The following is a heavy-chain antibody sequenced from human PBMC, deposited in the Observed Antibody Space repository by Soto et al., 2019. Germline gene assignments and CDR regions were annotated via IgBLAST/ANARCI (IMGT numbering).Heavy chain of an antibody. J-gene: IGHJ4*02. D-gene: IGHD2-15*01. CDR1: GGSISSSY. CDR2: IYASGST. V-gene: IGHV4-4*07. Sequence: SETLSLTCTVSGGSISSSYWSWIRQPAGKGLEWIGRIYASGSTNYNPSLKSRVTMSVDTSKNQFSLKVNSVTAEDTAVYYCANHPTVVTLFDYWGQGTLVTVSS. CDR3: ANHPTVVTLFDY.